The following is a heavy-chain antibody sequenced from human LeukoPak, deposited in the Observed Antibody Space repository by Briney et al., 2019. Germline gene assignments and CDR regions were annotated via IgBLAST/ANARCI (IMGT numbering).Heavy chain of an antibody. CDR1: GGSFSSYY. J-gene: IGHJ6*02. CDR2: IYYSGST. Sequence: SETLSLTCAVYGGSFSSYYWSWIRQPPGKGLEWIGYIYYSGSTNYNPSLKSRVTISVDTSKNQFSLKLSSVTAADTAVYYCARSPDTAQYSYGMDVWGQGTTVTVSS. V-gene: IGHV4-59*08. CDR3: ARSPDTAQYSYGMDV. D-gene: IGHD5-18*01.